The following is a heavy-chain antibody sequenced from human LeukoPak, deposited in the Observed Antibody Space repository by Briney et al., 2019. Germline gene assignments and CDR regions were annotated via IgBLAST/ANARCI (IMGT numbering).Heavy chain of an antibody. CDR3: ARSWYYDILSGYLYFFDY. J-gene: IGHJ4*02. CDR1: GGSISDTTYF. D-gene: IGHD3-9*01. CDR2: IYSSGST. Sequence: SETLSLTCSVSGGSISDTTYFWGWIRQPPGNGLEWIGSIYSSGSTYYNPSLKSLVTVSIDTSRNQFSLKLTPVAAAETAVYYCARSWYYDILSGYLYFFDYWGQGTLVTVSS. V-gene: IGHV4-39*01.